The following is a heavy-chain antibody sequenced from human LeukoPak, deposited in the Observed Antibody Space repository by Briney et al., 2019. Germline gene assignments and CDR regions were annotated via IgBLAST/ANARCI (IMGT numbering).Heavy chain of an antibody. J-gene: IGHJ5*02. D-gene: IGHD6-13*01. Sequence: GGSLRLSCAASGFTFSTYWMHWVRQAPGKGLVWVSHISSDGSTTRYADSVKGRFTISRDNAKNTLYLQMNSLRAEDTALYYCARAHSSSRSDPNWFDPWGQGTLVTVSS. CDR1: GFTFSTYW. CDR3: ARAHSSSRSDPNWFDP. CDR2: ISSDGSTT. V-gene: IGHV3-74*01.